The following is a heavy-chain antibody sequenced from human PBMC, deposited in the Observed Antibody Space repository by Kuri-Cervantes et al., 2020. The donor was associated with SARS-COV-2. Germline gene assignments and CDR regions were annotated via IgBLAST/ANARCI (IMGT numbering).Heavy chain of an antibody. CDR3: ASRSYQLLAYYYGMDV. D-gene: IGHD2-2*01. V-gene: IGHV3-23*01. J-gene: IGHJ6*02. CDR1: GFTFSSYA. Sequence: GESLKISCAASGFTFSSYAMSWVRQAPGKGLEWVSAISGSGGSTYYADSVKGRFTISRDNAKNSLYLQMNSLRAEDAAVYYCASRSYQLLAYYYGMDVWGQGTTVTVSS. CDR2: ISGSGGST.